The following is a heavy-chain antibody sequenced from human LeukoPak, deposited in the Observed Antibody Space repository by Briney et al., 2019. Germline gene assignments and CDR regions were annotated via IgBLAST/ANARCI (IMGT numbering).Heavy chain of an antibody. CDR2: ISSSGSTI. J-gene: IGHJ4*02. CDR1: GFTFSSYA. Sequence: GGSLRLSCAASGFTFSSYAMSWIRQAPGKELEWVSYISSSGSTIYYADSVKGRFTISRDNAKNSLYLQMNSLRAEDTAVYYCARDYYDSSGHFDYWGQGTLVTVSS. D-gene: IGHD3-22*01. V-gene: IGHV3-11*04. CDR3: ARDYYDSSGHFDY.